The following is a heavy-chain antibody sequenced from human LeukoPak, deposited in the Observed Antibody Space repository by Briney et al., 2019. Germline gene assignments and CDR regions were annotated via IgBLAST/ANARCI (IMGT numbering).Heavy chain of an antibody. CDR2: INPNSGGT. V-gene: IGHV1-2*06. CDR3: ARAYYDSSGLGFDY. Sequence: ASAKVSCKASGYTFTDYYIHWVRQAPGQGLEWMGRINPNSGGTNYAQKFQGRVTMTRGTSISTADMELSRLRSDDTAVYYCARAYYDSSGLGFDYWGQGTLVTVSS. J-gene: IGHJ4*02. CDR1: GYTFTDYY. D-gene: IGHD3-22*01.